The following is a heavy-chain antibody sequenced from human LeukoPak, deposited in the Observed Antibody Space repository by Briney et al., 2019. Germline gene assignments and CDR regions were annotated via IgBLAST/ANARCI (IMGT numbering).Heavy chain of an antibody. J-gene: IGHJ4*02. V-gene: IGHV1-69*04. D-gene: IGHD3-22*01. CDR1: GGTFSSYT. Sequence: SVKVSCKASGGTFSSYTISWVRQAPGQGLEWMGRIIPILGIANYAQKLQGRVTITADKSTSTAYMELSSLRSEDTAVYYCAREPALDSSRFSAEKEIDYWGQGTLVTVSS. CDR3: AREPALDSSRFSAEKEIDY. CDR2: IIPILGIA.